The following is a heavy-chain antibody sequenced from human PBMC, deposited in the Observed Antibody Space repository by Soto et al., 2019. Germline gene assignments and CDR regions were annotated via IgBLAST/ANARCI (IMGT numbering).Heavy chain of an antibody. V-gene: IGHV4-31*03. D-gene: IGHD4-17*01. CDR1: GGSISSGGYY. CDR2: IYYSGST. CDR3: ARGSEDYGDREGLDY. Sequence: QVQLQESGPGLVKPSQTLSLTCTVSGGSISSGGYYWSWIRQHPGKGLEWIGYIYYSGSTYYNPSLKSRVTISVDTSKNQFSLKLSSVTAADTAVYYCARGSEDYGDREGLDYWGQGTLVTVSS. J-gene: IGHJ4*02.